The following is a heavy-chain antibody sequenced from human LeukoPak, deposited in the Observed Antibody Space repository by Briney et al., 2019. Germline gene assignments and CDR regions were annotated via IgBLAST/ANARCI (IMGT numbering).Heavy chain of an antibody. D-gene: IGHD2-15*01. CDR2: INHSGST. CDR1: GGSFSGYY. CDR3: ARVSSGGSFPYYYYGMDV. Sequence: PSETLSLTCAVYGGSFSGYYWSWIRQPPGKGLEWIGEINHSGSTNYNPSLKSRVTISVDTSKNQFSLKLSSVTAADTAVCYCARVSSGGSFPYYYYGMDVWGQGTTVTVSS. V-gene: IGHV4-34*01. J-gene: IGHJ6*02.